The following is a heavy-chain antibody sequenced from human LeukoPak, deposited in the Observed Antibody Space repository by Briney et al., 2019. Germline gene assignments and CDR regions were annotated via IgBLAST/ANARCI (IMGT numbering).Heavy chain of an antibody. J-gene: IGHJ2*01. CDR3: ARVKRDGYNYLYWYFDL. CDR1: GFIFSANA. V-gene: IGHV3-64*01. Sequence: GGSLRLSCAASGFIFSANAMSWVRQAPGKGLEYVSAISSNGGSTYYANSVKGRFTISRDNSKNTLYLQMGSLRAEDMAVYYCARVKRDGYNYLYWYFDLWGRGTLVTVSS. CDR2: ISSNGGST. D-gene: IGHD5-24*01.